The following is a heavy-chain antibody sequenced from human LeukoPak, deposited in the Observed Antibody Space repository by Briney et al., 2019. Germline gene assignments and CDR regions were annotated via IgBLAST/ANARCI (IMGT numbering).Heavy chain of an antibody. CDR1: GASISRDY. V-gene: IGHV4-59*01. CDR2: IYYTGST. D-gene: IGHD6-13*01. J-gene: IGHJ4*02. Sequence: SETLSLTCTVSGASISRDYWSWIRQPPGKGLEWIGYIYYTGSTNYSPSLKSRVTISVDTSKNQFSLKLSSVTAADTAVYYCARDRPGGSSLDYWGQGTLVTVSS. CDR3: ARDRPGGSSLDY.